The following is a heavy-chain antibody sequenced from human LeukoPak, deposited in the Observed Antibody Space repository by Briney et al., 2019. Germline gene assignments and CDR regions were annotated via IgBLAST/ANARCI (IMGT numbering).Heavy chain of an antibody. V-gene: IGHV3-49*04. J-gene: IGHJ6*03. CDR3: TTNTYYDFWSGPPLYYYYYMDV. CDR1: GFTFGDYA. CDR2: IRSKAYGGTT. Sequence: GGSLRLSCTASGFTFGDYAMSWVRQAPGKGLEWVGFIRSKAYGGTTEYAASVKGRFTISRDDSKSIAYLQMNSLKTEDTAVYYCTTNTYYDFWSGPPLYYYYYMDVWGKGTTVTVSS. D-gene: IGHD3-3*01.